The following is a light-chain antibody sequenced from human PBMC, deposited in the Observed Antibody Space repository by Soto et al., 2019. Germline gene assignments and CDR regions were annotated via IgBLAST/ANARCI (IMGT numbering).Light chain of an antibody. V-gene: IGKV3-15*01. CDR1: QSVTSN. Sequence: EIVMTQSPATLSVSPGERATLSCRASQSVTSNLAWYQHKPGQGPRLLIYDASTRATGIPARFSGSGSGTEFTLPISSLQSEDFAVYYCQQYNNWPPWTFGQGTKVEIK. CDR3: QQYNNWPPWT. CDR2: DAS. J-gene: IGKJ1*01.